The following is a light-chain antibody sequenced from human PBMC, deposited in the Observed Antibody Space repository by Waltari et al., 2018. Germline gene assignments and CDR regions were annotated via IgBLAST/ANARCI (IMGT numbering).Light chain of an antibody. CDR3: SSYISSDTLEL. CDR1: SSDVGGHNY. Sequence: HSALTQPASVPGSPGQSLTISCPGTSSDVGGHNYVPWNQQHPGKAPKLMIYDVSNRPSWVSNRFSGSKSGNTASLTISGLQAEDEADYYCSSYISSDTLELFGGGTSLTVL. V-gene: IGLV2-14*03. CDR2: DVS. J-gene: IGLJ2*01.